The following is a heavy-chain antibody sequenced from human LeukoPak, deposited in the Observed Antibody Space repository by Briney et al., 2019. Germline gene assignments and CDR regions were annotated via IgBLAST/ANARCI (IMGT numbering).Heavy chain of an antibody. CDR3: ARVGQQLANTVAFDY. V-gene: IGHV1-2*02. CDR1: GYTFIDYY. D-gene: IGHD6-13*01. Sequence: ASVTVSCKASGYTFIDYYIHWVRQAPGQGLEWMGWINPNTGGTNYAQNFQGRVTMTRDTSISTAYMELSSLRSDDTAVYYCARVGQQLANTVAFDYWGQGTLVTVSS. J-gene: IGHJ4*02. CDR2: INPNTGGT.